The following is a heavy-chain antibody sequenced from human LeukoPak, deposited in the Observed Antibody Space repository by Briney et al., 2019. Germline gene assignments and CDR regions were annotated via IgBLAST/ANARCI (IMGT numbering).Heavy chain of an antibody. J-gene: IGHJ3*02. CDR3: ARQPLVVVVDKGDAFDI. CDR1: SGSMSVYY. D-gene: IGHD2-15*01. V-gene: IGHV4-59*08. CDR2: IHYSGST. Sequence: PSETLSLTCSVSSGSMSVYYWSWIRQPPGKGLEWIGYIHYSGSTNYSPSLKSRVTLSLDTSENQFSLRLSSVTAADTAVYYCARQPLVVVVDKGDAFDIWGQGTMVTVSS.